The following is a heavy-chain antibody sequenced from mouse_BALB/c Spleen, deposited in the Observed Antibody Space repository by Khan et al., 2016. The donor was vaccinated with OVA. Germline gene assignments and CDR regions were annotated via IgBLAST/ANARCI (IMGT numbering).Heavy chain of an antibody. D-gene: IGHD1-1*01. CDR1: GYTFTSYW. V-gene: IGHV1S81*02. CDR2: TNPTNGRT. Sequence: VQLQQSGAELARPGASVKMSCKASGYTFTSYWMHWVKQRLGQGLEWFAETNPTNGRTYYNEKFKSKATLTVDKSSSTAYMLLSGPTFEDSAVYYCARSKKIVATYFDYWGQGTTLTVSS. J-gene: IGHJ2*01. CDR3: ARSKKIVATYFDY.